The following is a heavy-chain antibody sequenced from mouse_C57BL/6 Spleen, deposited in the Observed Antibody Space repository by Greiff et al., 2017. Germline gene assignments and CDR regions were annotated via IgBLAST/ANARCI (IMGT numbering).Heavy chain of an antibody. CDR3: AMRQLRSYYFDY. CDR1: GYTFTDYY. Sequence: EVQLQQSGPELVKPGASVKISCKASGYTFTDYYMNWVKQSHGKSLEWIGDINPNNGGTSYNQKFKGKATLTVDKSSSTAYMELRSLTSEDSAVYYCAMRQLRSYYFDYWGQGTTLTVSS. CDR2: INPNNGGT. D-gene: IGHD3-2*02. J-gene: IGHJ2*01. V-gene: IGHV1-26*01.